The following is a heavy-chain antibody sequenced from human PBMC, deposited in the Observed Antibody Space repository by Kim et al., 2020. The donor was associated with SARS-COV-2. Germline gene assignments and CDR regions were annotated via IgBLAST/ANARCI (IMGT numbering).Heavy chain of an antibody. CDR2: ISSNSGYT. Sequence: GGSLRLSCAASGFTFSDYSMDWVRQPPGKGLEWVSSISSNSGYTYYADSVKGRFTISRDNAKNSLSLQMNSLRAEDTAVYYCGVSKPFDYWGQGALFTVS. J-gene: IGHJ4*02. CDR1: GFTFSDYS. D-gene: IGHD4-4*01. V-gene: IGHV3-21*01. CDR3: GVSKPFDY.